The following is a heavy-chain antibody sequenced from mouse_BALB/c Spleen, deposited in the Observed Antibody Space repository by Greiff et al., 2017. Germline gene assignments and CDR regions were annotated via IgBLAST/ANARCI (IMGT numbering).Heavy chain of an antibody. D-gene: IGHD1-1*01. Sequence: EVQLVESGGGLVKPGGSLKLSCAASGFAFSSYDMSWVRQTPEKRLEWVAYISSGGGSTYYPDTVKGRFTISRDNAKNTLYLQMSSLKSEDTAMYYCARRGYYGSSFAYWGQGTLVTVSA. J-gene: IGHJ3*01. V-gene: IGHV5-12-1*01. CDR2: ISSGGGST. CDR1: GFAFSSYD. CDR3: ARRGYYGSSFAY.